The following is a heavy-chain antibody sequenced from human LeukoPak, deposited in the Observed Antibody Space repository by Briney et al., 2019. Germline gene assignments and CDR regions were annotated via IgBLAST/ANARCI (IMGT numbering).Heavy chain of an antibody. CDR2: INHSGST. Sequence: SETLSLTCAVDDGSFSGYYWSWIRQPAGKGLEWIGEINHSGSTNYNPSLKSRVTISVDTSKNQFSLKLSSVTAADTAVYYCARETPYGSGSYPFDYWGQGILVTVSS. CDR3: ARETPYGSGSYPFDY. CDR1: DGSFSGYY. V-gene: IGHV4-34*01. D-gene: IGHD3-10*01. J-gene: IGHJ4*02.